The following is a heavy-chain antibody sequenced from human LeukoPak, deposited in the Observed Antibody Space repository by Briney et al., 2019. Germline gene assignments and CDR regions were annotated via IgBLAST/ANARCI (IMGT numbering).Heavy chain of an antibody. J-gene: IGHJ3*02. CDR3: AKDHTLRAGDRDAFDI. D-gene: IGHD2-21*01. Sequence: GGSLRLSCAASGFTVSSNHMTWVRQAPGKGLEWVSEIYTGGLTFYADSVTGRFTISRDNSKNTVYLLMNSLRAEDTAVYYCAKDHTLRAGDRDAFDIWGQGTMVTVSS. CDR2: IYTGGLT. V-gene: IGHV3-53*05. CDR1: GFTVSSNH.